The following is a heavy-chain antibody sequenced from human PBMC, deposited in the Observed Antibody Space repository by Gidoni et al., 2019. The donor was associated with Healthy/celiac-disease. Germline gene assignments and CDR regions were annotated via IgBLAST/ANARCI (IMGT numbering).Heavy chain of an antibody. V-gene: IGHV4-4*07. D-gene: IGHD2-2*01. CDR3: ARALSSYYYYGMDV. J-gene: IGHJ6*02. CDR2: SYTSGST. CDR1: GGSISSYY. Sequence: QVQLQESGPGLVKPSEPLSLTYTAPGGSISSYYWSWIRQPAGKGLEWLGRSYTSGSTNYNPSLKSRVTMSVDTSKNQFSLKLSSVTAADTAVYYCARALSSYYYYGMDVWGQGTTVTVSS.